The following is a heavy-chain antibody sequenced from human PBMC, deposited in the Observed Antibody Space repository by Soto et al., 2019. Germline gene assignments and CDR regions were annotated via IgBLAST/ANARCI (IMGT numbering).Heavy chain of an antibody. J-gene: IGHJ4*02. CDR2: SRDITKGYTT. Sequence: PGGSLRLSCAASGFSVSDHYIDWFRQAPGKGLEWVGRSRDITKGYTTEYAASVRGRFTVSRDDSKNSAYLQMTSLKTEDTAVYYCVRVSRVPYGHYFDFWGQGALVIVSP. V-gene: IGHV3-72*01. CDR3: VRVSRVPYGHYFDF. D-gene: IGHD2-8*01. CDR1: GFSVSDHY.